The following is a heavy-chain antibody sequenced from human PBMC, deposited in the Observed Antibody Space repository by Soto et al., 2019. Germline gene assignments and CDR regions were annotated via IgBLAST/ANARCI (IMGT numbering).Heavy chain of an antibody. CDR3: AKDIEEVVYYYGMDV. J-gene: IGHJ6*02. V-gene: IGHV3-30*18. Sequence: LRLSCAASGFTFSSYGMHWVRQAPGKGLEWVALISYDGNNKYYADSVKGRFTISRDNSKNTLFLQMNSLRAEDTAVYYCAKDIEEVVYYYGMDVWGQGTTVTVSS. D-gene: IGHD1-26*01. CDR1: GFTFSSYG. CDR2: ISYDGNNK.